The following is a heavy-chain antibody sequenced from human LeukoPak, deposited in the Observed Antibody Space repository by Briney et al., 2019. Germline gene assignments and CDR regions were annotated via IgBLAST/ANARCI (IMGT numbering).Heavy chain of an antibody. V-gene: IGHV1-18*01. J-gene: IGHJ4*02. D-gene: IGHD3-10*01. Sequence: EASVKVSCKASGYTFTNYGISWVRQAPGQGLEWMGWISAYNGNTDYAQKLQGRVTMTTDTSTSTAYMELRSLRSDDTAVYYCARDLITMVRGVISDYWGQGTLVTVSS. CDR2: ISAYNGNT. CDR3: ARDLITMVRGVISDY. CDR1: GYTFTNYG.